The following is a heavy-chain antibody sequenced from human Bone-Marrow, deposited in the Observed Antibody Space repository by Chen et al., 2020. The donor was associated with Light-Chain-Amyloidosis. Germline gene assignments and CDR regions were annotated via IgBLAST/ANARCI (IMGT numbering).Heavy chain of an antibody. J-gene: IGHJ3*02. Sequence: EVQLVESGGGLVQPGGSLRLSCVASGFSFSNYEMNWVRQAPGQGLEWVSYISTTGTTIYYADFARGRFTISRDNAKNSLYLQMNSLRAEDTAVYYCARDRWVARHFPGGVDIWGQGTVVTVSS. CDR1: GFSFSNYE. V-gene: IGHV3-48*03. CDR3: ARDRWVARHFPGGVDI. D-gene: IGHD2-15*01. CDR2: ISTTGTTI.